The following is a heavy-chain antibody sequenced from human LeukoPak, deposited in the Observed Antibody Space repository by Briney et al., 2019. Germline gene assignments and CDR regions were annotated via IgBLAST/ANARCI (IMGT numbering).Heavy chain of an antibody. D-gene: IGHD2-21*02. J-gene: IGHJ4*02. CDR1: GGSISNDNW. CDR3: VSANCGGDCYHSLLTD. CDR2: IYHSGST. Sequence: PSGTLSLTCAVSGGSISNDNWWSWVRQPPGKGLEWIGEIYHSGSTNYNPSLKSRVTISVDKSKNQFSLKLSSVTAADTAVYYCVSANCGGDCYHSLLTDWGKGALVTVSS. V-gene: IGHV4-4*02.